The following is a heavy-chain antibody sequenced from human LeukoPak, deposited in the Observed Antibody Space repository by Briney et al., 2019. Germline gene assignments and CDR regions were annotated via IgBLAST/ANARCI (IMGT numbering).Heavy chain of an antibody. D-gene: IGHD6-13*01. V-gene: IGHV1-69*13. CDR3: ARGFGSVSIAAADY. J-gene: IGHJ4*02. Sequence: SVKVSCKASGGSFSSYAISWVRQAPGQGLEWMGGIIPIFGTANYAQKFQGRVTITADESTSTAYMELSSLRSEDTAVYYCARGFGSVSIAAADYWGQGTLVTVSS. CDR2: IIPIFGTA. CDR1: GGSFSSYA.